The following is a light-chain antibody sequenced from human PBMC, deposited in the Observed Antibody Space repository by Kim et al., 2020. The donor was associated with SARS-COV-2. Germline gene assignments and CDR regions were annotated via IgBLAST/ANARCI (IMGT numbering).Light chain of an antibody. CDR1: SLRSYY. V-gene: IGLV3-19*01. CDR2: GKN. J-gene: IGLJ1*01. CDR3: NSRASSGNHNYV. Sequence: SSELTQDPAVSVALGQTVRITCQGDSLRSYYASWYQQKPGQAPVLVIYGKNNRPSGIPDRFSGYSSGNTASLTITGAQAEDEADYFCNSRASSGNHNYV.